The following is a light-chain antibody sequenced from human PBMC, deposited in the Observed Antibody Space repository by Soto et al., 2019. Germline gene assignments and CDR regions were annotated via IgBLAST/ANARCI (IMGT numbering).Light chain of an antibody. CDR2: EVN. J-gene: IGLJ1*01. CDR1: SSDVGGYNY. Sequence: QSALTQPPSASGSPGQSVTISCTGTSSDVGGYNYVSWYQQHPGKAPKLMIYEVNKRPSGVPDRFSGSKSGNTASLTGSGLKAEDEADYYCSSYAGSHSFVFGTGTKLTVL. V-gene: IGLV2-8*01. CDR3: SSYAGSHSFV.